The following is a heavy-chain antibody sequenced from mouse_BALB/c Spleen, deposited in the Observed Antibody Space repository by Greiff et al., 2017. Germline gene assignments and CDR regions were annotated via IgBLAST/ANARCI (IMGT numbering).Heavy chain of an antibody. CDR3: ATLGGNYWFAY. J-gene: IGHJ3*01. CDR1: GFTFSSYG. V-gene: IGHV5-6*03. Sequence: EVMLVESGGGLVKPGGSLKLSCAASGFTFSSYGMSWVRQTPDKRLEWVATISSGGSYTYYPDSVKGRFTISRDNAKNTLYLQMSSLKSEDTAMYYCATLGGNYWFAYWGQGTLVTVSA. CDR2: ISSGGSYT. D-gene: IGHD2-1*01.